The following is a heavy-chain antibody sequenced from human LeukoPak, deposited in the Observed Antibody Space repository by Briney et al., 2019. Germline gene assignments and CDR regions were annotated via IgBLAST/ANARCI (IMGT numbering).Heavy chain of an antibody. CDR1: GFTFSDYY. CDR2: ISSSGSTI. D-gene: IGHD1-26*01. V-gene: IGHV3-11*01. CDR3: GREAWAYYFDY. Sequence: PGGSLRLSCAASGFTFSDYYMSWVRQAPGKGLEWVSYISSSGSTIYYADSVKGRFTISRDNAKNSLYLQMNSLRAEDAAVYYCGREAWAYYFDYWGQGTLVTVSS. J-gene: IGHJ4*02.